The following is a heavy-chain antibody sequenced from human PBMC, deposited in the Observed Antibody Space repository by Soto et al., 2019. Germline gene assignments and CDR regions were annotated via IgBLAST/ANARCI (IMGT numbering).Heavy chain of an antibody. Sequence: QVQLQESGPGLVKPSETLSLTCTVSGGSIGSYYWSWIRQPPGKGLEWIGYIYYSGSTNYNPSLKSRVTISVDTSKNQFSLKLSSVTAADTAVYYCARDFYGGGWFDPWGQGTLVTVSS. CDR1: GGSIGSYY. D-gene: IGHD4-17*01. J-gene: IGHJ5*02. CDR2: IYYSGST. V-gene: IGHV4-59*01. CDR3: ARDFYGGGWFDP.